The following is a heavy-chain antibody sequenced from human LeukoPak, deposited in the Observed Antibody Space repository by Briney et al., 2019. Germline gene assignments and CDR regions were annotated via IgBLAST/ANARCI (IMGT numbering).Heavy chain of an antibody. CDR3: ARLPRYGSGSYPHAFDI. J-gene: IGHJ3*02. CDR2: IYYSGST. D-gene: IGHD3-10*01. Sequence: NPSETLSLTCTVSAGSISSYFWTWIRQPPGKGLEWIGSIYYSGSTYYNPSLKSRVTISVDTSKNQFSLKLSSVTAADTAVYYCARLPRYGSGSYPHAFDIWGQGTMVTVSS. CDR1: AGSISSYF. V-gene: IGHV4-39*01.